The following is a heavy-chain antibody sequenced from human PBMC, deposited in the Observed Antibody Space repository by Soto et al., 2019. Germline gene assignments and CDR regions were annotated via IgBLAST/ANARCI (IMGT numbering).Heavy chain of an antibody. CDR2: IYTADSAT. CDR3: AKVGDYSSGGFDY. Sequence: PGESLKISCDDSGSSFSTHLIAWVRQMPGKGLEWMGIIYTADSATRYSPSFQGQVTITVDKSIGTAYLHWGSLKASDSAMYYCAKVGDYSSGGFDYWGQGTLVTVSS. V-gene: IGHV5-51*01. D-gene: IGHD4-4*01. J-gene: IGHJ4*02. CDR1: GSSFSTHL.